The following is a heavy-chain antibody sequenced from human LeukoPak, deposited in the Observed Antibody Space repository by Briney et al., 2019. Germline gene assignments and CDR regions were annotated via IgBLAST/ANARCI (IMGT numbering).Heavy chain of an antibody. CDR2: IYYSGST. CDR1: GGSISSYY. D-gene: IGHD2-2*01. V-gene: IGHV4-59*12. Sequence: SETLSLTCTVSGGSISSYYWSWIRQPPGKGLEWIGYIYYSGSTDYNPSLKSRVTISVDTSKNQFSLKLRSVTAADTAVYYCARGDRGVPTARRFKFGDCFDPWGPGTLVTASS. J-gene: IGHJ5*02. CDR3: ARGDRGVPTARRFKFGDCFDP.